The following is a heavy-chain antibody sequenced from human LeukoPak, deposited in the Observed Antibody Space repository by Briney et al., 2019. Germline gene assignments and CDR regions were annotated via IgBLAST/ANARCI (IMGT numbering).Heavy chain of an antibody. D-gene: IGHD4-17*01. V-gene: IGHV2-5*02. CDR3: AHRRDDYGDSDAFDI. CDR2: IYWDDDK. J-gene: IGHJ3*02. Sequence: SGPTLANPTQTLTLTCTFSGFSFSTSGVGVGWIRQPPGKALEWLALIYWDDDKRYSPSLKSRLTITKDTSKNQVVLTMTNMDPVDTATYYCAHRRDDYGDSDAFDIWGQGTMVTVSS. CDR1: GFSFSTSGVG.